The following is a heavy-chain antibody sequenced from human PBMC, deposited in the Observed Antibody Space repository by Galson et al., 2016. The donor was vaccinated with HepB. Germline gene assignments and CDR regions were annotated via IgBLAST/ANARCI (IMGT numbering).Heavy chain of an antibody. J-gene: IGHJ4*02. D-gene: IGHD2-15*01. CDR1: GGSLSTRNW. Sequence: SETLSLTCAVSGGSLSTRNWWSWIRQTPGKGLEWIGEICHTGTTNYNPSLKSRITMSLDKSKNQFSLKLNSVTAADTAVYYCASLGYCSGGDCYSVDWGQGTMVTVSS. V-gene: IGHV4-4*02. CDR3: ASLGYCSGGDCYSVD. CDR2: ICHTGTT.